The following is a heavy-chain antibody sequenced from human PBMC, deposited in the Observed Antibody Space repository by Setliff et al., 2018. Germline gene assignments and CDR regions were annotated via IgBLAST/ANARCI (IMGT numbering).Heavy chain of an antibody. CDR1: GFTFDDYA. J-gene: IGHJ6*03. Sequence: SLRLSCAGSGFTFDDYAMHWVRQAPGKGLEWVSGISWNSGSIGYADSVKGRFTISRDNAKNSLYLQMNSLRAEDMALYYCAKDRTTVSHVLRFLGDRPPDVCGKGVMVTVSS. D-gene: IGHD3-3*01. V-gene: IGHV3-9*03. CDR3: AKDRTTVSHVLRFLGDRPPDV. CDR2: ISWNSGSI.